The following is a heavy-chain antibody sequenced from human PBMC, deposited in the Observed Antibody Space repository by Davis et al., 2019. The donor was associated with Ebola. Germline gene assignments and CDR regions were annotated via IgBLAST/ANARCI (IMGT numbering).Heavy chain of an antibody. V-gene: IGHV1-18*04. CDR2: ISAYNGNT. D-gene: IGHD3-10*01. CDR3: ARGVTMVRDLNWFDP. CDR1: GGAFGTYS. J-gene: IGHJ5*02. Sequence: AASVKVSCKASGGAFGTYSISWLRQAPGQGLEWMGWISAYNGNTNYAQKLQGRVTMTTDTSTSTAYMELRSLRSDDTAVYYCARGVTMVRDLNWFDPWGQGTLVTVSS.